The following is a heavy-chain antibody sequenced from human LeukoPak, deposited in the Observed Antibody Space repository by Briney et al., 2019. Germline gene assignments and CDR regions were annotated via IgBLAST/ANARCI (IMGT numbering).Heavy chain of an antibody. V-gene: IGHV3-21*01. Sequence: GGSLRLSCAASGFTFSRYSMNWVRQAPGKGLEWVSSISSSGKSIYYADSVKGRFTISRDNSKNTLYLQMNSLRAEDTAVYYCARVDYWGQGTLVTVSS. CDR2: ISSSGKSI. CDR1: GFTFSRYS. CDR3: ARVDY. J-gene: IGHJ4*02.